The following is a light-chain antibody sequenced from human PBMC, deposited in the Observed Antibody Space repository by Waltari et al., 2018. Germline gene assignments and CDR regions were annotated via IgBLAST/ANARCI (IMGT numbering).Light chain of an antibody. CDR1: SSDVGAYNY. V-gene: IGLV2-14*01. J-gene: IGLJ2*01. CDR2: DVS. Sequence: QSALTQPASVSGSPGQSITISCTGTSSDVGAYNYVSWYQQHPGKAPQLMIYDVSNQPSGVPNRFSGSKSGNTASLTISGLQAEDEADYYCSSYTSSSTLDVVFGGGTKLTVL. CDR3: SSYTSSSTLDVV.